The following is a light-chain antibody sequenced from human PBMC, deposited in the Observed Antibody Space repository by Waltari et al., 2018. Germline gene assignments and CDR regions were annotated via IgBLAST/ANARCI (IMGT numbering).Light chain of an antibody. CDR1: QSLLHSNGRNY. V-gene: IGKV2-28*01. J-gene: IGKJ1*01. CDR2: LGS. CDR3: MQAIQART. Sequence: DIVMTQSPLSLPVTPGEPASISCRSSQSLLHSNGRNYLNWYLQKPGQSPQVPIYLGSNRASGVPDRFSGSGSGTDFTLKISRVEAEDVGVYYCMQAIQARTFGQGTKVEVK.